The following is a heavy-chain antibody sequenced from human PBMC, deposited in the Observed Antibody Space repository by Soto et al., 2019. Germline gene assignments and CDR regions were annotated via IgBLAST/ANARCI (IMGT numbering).Heavy chain of an antibody. D-gene: IGHD1-26*01. Sequence: QVQLVQSGAEVKKPGASVKVSCKASGYTFTSYDINWVRQATGQVLEWMGWMNPNSGNTGYAQKFQGRVTRTRNTSIRTAYMELSSMRSEATAVYYCASEKVGANDYGGQGTLVTVSS. CDR1: GYTFTSYD. CDR3: ASEKVGANDY. CDR2: MNPNSGNT. J-gene: IGHJ4*02. V-gene: IGHV1-8*01.